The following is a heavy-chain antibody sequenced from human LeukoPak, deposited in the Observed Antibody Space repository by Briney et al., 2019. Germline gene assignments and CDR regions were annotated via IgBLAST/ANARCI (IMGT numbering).Heavy chain of an antibody. CDR2: ITNSGNSK. V-gene: IGHV3-48*04. D-gene: IGHD2-2*01. CDR3: ARAGGINDCSTTSCYLGAFDI. CDR1: EFTFSSYS. J-gene: IGHJ3*02. Sequence: GGSLRLSCAASEFTFSSYSMNWVRQAPGKGLEWVSYITNSGNSKSYADSVRGRFTISRDNAKNSLYLQMNSLRAEDTAVYYCARAGGINDCSTTSCYLGAFDIWGQGTMVTVSS.